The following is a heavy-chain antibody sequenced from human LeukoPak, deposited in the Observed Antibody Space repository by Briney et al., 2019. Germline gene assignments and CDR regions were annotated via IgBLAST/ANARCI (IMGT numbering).Heavy chain of an antibody. D-gene: IGHD6-13*01. Sequence: SETLSLTCAVYGGSFSGYFWSWIRQPPGKGLEWIGEINHSGSTNYNPSLKSRVTISVDTSKSQFSLKLTSVTAADTAVYYCARGAAAADDNWFDPWGQGTLVTVSS. J-gene: IGHJ5*02. CDR1: GGSFSGYF. CDR3: ARGAAAADDNWFDP. V-gene: IGHV4-34*01. CDR2: INHSGST.